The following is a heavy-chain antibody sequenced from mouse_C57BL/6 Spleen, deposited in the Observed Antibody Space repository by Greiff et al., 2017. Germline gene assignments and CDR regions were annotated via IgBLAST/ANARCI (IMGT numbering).Heavy chain of an antibody. Sequence: DVKLQESGPGLVKPSQSLSLTCSVTGYSITSGYYWNWIRQFPGNKLEWMGYISYDGSNNYNPSLNNRISITRDTSKNQFFLKLNSVTTEDTATYYCASVGYFAWFAYWGQGTLVTVSA. CDR1: GYSITSGYY. V-gene: IGHV3-6*01. D-gene: IGHD2-3*01. CDR3: ASVGYFAWFAY. CDR2: ISYDGSN. J-gene: IGHJ3*01.